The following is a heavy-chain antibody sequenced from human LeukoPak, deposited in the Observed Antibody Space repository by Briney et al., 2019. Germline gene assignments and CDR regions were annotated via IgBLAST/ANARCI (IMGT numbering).Heavy chain of an antibody. J-gene: IGHJ3*02. V-gene: IGHV3-7*03. CDR2: IKQDGGEK. CDR3: ARAEGSSGWYAGSWGAFVI. CDR1: GFTFSNYW. D-gene: IGHD6-19*01. Sequence: PGGSLRLSCVASGFTFSNYWMQWVRQAPGKGLEWVANIKQDGGEKYYVDSVKGRFTISRDNAKNSLYLQMNSLRAEDTAVYYCARAEGSSGWYAGSWGAFVIWGQGTMVTVSS.